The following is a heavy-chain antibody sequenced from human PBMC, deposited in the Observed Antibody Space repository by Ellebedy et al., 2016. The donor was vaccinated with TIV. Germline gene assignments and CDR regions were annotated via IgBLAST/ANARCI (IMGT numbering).Heavy chain of an antibody. D-gene: IGHD3-22*01. CDR1: AVSFNNHD. CDR3: ARAGGSGYDYFFDS. CDR2: IYFTGDT. J-gene: IGHJ4*02. V-gene: IGHV4-4*07. Sequence: MPSETPSLTCTVSAVSFNNHDWSWVRQPAGKGLEWIGGIYFTGDTNYNPSFESRVIMSVDASKKQFSLNLSTVTAADTAIYYCARAGGSGYDYFFDSWGQGIHVTVSS.